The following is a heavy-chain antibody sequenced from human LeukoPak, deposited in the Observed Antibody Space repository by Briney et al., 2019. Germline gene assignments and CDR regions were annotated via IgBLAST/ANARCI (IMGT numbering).Heavy chain of an antibody. D-gene: IGHD2-15*01. J-gene: IGHJ4*02. CDR3: AKDRMAATFFDH. V-gene: IGHV3-30*18. CDR2: ILNDGSNK. Sequence: GGSPRLSCAASGLTFSSSAMHWVRQAPGKGLEWVALILNDGSNKYYADSVKGRFTIPRDNSKNTLYLQMDSLRAEDTAVYYCAKDRMAATFFDHWGQGTLVTVSS. CDR1: GLTFSSSA.